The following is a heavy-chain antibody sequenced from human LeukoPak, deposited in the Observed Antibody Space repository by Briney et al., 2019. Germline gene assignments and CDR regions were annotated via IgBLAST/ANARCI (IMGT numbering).Heavy chain of an antibody. CDR3: TRDGLGYCSGGSCGSAEYFQH. V-gene: IGHV3-49*03. CDR2: IRSKAYGGTT. CDR1: GFTFGGYA. J-gene: IGHJ1*01. Sequence: GRSLRLSCTASGFTFGGYAMSWFRQAPGKGLGWGGFIRSKAYGGTTEYAASVEGRFTISRDDSKSIAYLQMNSLKTEDTAVYYCTRDGLGYCSGGSCGSAEYFQHWGQGTLVTVSS. D-gene: IGHD2-15*01.